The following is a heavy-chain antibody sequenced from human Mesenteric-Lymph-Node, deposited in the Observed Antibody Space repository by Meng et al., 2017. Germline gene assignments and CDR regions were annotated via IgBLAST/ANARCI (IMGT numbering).Heavy chain of an antibody. J-gene: IGHJ6*02. Sequence: ASVKVSCKASGYTFTSYAMHWVRQAPGQRLEWMGWINAGNGNTKYSQKFQGRVTITRDTSASTAYMELSSLRSEDTAVYYCARANQVYSYTDYYYGMDVWGQGTTVTVSS. CDR2: INAGNGNT. V-gene: IGHV1-3*01. CDR3: ARANQVYSYTDYYYGMDV. CDR1: GYTFTSYA. D-gene: IGHD2-2*02.